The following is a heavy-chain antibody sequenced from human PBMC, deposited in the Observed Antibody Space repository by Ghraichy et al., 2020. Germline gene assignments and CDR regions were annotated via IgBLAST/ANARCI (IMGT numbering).Heavy chain of an antibody. D-gene: IGHD6-19*01. CDR3: ASGIAVADFDY. J-gene: IGHJ4*02. CDR2: IYYSGST. Sequence: SQTLSLTCTVSGGSVSSGSYYWSWIRQPPGKGLEWIGYIYYSGSTNYNPSLKSRVTISVDTSKNQFSLKLSSVTAADTAVYYCASGIAVADFDYWGQGTLVTVSS. CDR1: GGSVSSGSYY. V-gene: IGHV4-61*01.